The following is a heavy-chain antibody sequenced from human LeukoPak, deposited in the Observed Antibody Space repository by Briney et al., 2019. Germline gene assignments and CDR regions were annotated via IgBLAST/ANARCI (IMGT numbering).Heavy chain of an antibody. Sequence: GASVKVSCKASGGTFSSYAISWVRQAPGQGLEWMGGIIPILGIANYAQKFQGRVTITADKSTSTAYMELSSLRSEDTAVYYCARAPSVNGDYVSWFDPWGQGTLVTVSS. CDR3: ARAPSVNGDYVSWFDP. V-gene: IGHV1-69*10. CDR2: IIPILGIA. D-gene: IGHD4-17*01. J-gene: IGHJ5*02. CDR1: GGTFSSYA.